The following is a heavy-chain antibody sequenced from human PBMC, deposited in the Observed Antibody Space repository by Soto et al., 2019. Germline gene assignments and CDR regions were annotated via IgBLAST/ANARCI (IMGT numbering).Heavy chain of an antibody. V-gene: IGHV3-33*01. J-gene: IGHJ6*02. CDR3: ARERQQWLVLNYYYGMDV. CDR1: GFTFSSYG. CDR2: IWYDGSNK. Sequence: QVQLVESGGGVVQPGRSLRLSCAASGFTFSSYGMHWVRQAPGKGLEWVAVIWYDGSNKYYADSVKGRFTISRDNSKNTLYLQMNSLRAEDTAVYYCARERQQWLVLNYYYGMDVWGQGPTVTVSS. D-gene: IGHD6-19*01.